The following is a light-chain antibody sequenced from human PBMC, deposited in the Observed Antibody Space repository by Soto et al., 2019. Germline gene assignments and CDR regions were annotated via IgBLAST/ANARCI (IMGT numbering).Light chain of an antibody. Sequence: QSVLTQPPSVSGAPGQRVTISCTGSGSTFGTNTVNWYQQLPGTAPRLLIYTNNQRPSGVPQRFSGSKTGTSASLAIGGLQSEDGADYYCAAWDDSLGAYVFGTGTKVTVL. CDR2: TNN. J-gene: IGLJ1*01. CDR1: GSTFGTNT. CDR3: AAWDDSLGAYV. V-gene: IGLV1-44*01.